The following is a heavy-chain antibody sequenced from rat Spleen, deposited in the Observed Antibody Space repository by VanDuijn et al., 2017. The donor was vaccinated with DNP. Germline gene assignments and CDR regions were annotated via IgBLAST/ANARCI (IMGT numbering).Heavy chain of an antibody. CDR2: ISYDGRST. CDR3: AGRIRGSFAF. CDR1: GFTFSDYN. J-gene: IGHJ3*01. Sequence: EVQLVESDGGLVQPGRSLKISCVASGFTFSDYNMAWVRQAPKKGLEWVATISYDGRSTYYRDSVKGRFTISRDSTNSPLYLQMDSLRSEDTATYYCAGRIRGSFAFWGQGTLVTVSS. D-gene: IGHD4-4*01. V-gene: IGHV5-7*01.